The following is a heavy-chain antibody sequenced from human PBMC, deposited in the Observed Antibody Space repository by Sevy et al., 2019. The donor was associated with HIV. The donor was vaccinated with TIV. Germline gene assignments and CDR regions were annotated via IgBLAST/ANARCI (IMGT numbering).Heavy chain of an antibody. CDR3: AIIGVDCVSTDCYGMRSVGFDF. D-gene: IGHD2-2*01. V-gene: IGHV3-30-3*01. CDR2: MSYDGSSK. CDR1: GFTFSSFA. J-gene: IGHJ4*02. Sequence: GGSLRLSCAASGFTFSSFAMHWVRQAPGKGLEWVAVMSYDGSSKYYPDSVKGRFTISRDNAKNTLYLQMNRLRPEDTAVYFFAIIGVDCVSTDCYGMRSVGFDFWGQGTLVTVSS.